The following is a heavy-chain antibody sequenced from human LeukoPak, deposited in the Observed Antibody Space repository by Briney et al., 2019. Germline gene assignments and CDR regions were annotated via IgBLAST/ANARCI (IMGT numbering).Heavy chain of an antibody. Sequence: GGSLRLSCAASGFTFSSYAMSWVRQTPGKGLEWVSAISGGGDITYYADSVRGRFTISRDNSKDTLFLQMHSLRPGDTAVYYCVREDTPATANYWGQGTLVTISS. J-gene: IGHJ4*02. CDR2: ISGGGDIT. V-gene: IGHV3-23*01. CDR1: GFTFSSYA. D-gene: IGHD2-21*02. CDR3: VREDTPATANY.